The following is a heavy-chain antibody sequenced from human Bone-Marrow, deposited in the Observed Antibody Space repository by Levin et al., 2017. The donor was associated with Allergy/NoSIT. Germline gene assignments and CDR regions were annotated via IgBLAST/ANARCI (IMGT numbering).Heavy chain of an antibody. CDR3: ARHDSRGYSYSYDY. CDR2: IHYSGTT. D-gene: IGHD5-18*01. Sequence: SETLSLTCTVSGASISSGSCYWGWIRQPPGTGLEWIGSIHYSGTTYYSPSLKSRITISVDTSKNQFSLKLSSVTAADTAVYFCARHDSRGYSYSYDYWGQGILVTVSS. CDR1: GASISSGSCY. V-gene: IGHV4-39*01. J-gene: IGHJ4*02.